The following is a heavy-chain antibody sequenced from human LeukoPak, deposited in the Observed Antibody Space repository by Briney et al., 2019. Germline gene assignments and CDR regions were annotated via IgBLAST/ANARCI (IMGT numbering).Heavy chain of an antibody. V-gene: IGHV3-7*01. J-gene: IGHJ4*02. CDR3: AKGALGATFNYFDY. CDR2: IKQDGSEE. CDR1: GFTFSNYW. Sequence: GGSLRLSCAASGFTFSNYWMTWVRQAPGKGLEWVANIKQDGSEEYYVDSVKGRFTISRDNLKNMLYLQMNSLGAEDTAVYYCAKGALGATFNYFDYWGQGTLVTVSS. D-gene: IGHD1-26*01.